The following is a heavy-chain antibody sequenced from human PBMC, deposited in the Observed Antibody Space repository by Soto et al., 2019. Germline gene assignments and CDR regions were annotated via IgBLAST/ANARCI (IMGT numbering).Heavy chain of an antibody. Sequence: QVQLQESGPGLVKPSQTLSLTCTVSGGSISSCGYYWSWIRQHPEKGLEWIGYIFYSGSTYYNPSLKSRVTISVDTSKNQFSLKLSSVTVADTAVYYCARAPGDYFDYWGLGTLVTVSS. CDR1: GGSISSCGYY. CDR3: ARAPGDYFDY. V-gene: IGHV4-31*03. CDR2: IFYSGST. J-gene: IGHJ4*02.